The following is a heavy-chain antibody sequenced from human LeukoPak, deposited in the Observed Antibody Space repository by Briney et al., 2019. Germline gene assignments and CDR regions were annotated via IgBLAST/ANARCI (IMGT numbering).Heavy chain of an antibody. CDR3: AMDPGRQLVGY. Sequence: GGSLRLSCAASGFTFSNYAMHWVRQAPGKGLEWVAVISYDGSNKYYADSVKGRFTISRDNSKNTLYLQMNSLRAEDTAVYYCAMDPGRQLVGYWGQGTLVTVSS. CDR2: ISYDGSNK. V-gene: IGHV3-30-3*01. D-gene: IGHD6-6*01. CDR1: GFTFSNYA. J-gene: IGHJ4*02.